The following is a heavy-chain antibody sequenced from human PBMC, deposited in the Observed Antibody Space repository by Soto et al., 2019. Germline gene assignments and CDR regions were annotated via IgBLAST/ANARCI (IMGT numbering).Heavy chain of an antibody. Sequence: QVQLVQSGAEVKKPGSSVKVSCKASGGTFSSYAISWVRQAPGQGLEWMGEINPIFGTANYAQKFQGRVTITADESTSTAYMELSRLRSEDTAVYYCARLPVADLYRDYWGQGTLVTVSS. CDR1: GGTFSSYA. D-gene: IGHD6-19*01. V-gene: IGHV1-69*12. CDR2: INPIFGTA. CDR3: ARLPVADLYRDY. J-gene: IGHJ4*02.